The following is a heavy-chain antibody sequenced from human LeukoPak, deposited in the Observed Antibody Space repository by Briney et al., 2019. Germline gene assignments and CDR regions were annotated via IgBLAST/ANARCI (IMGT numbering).Heavy chain of an antibody. V-gene: IGHV3-23*01. J-gene: IGHJ4*02. CDR1: GFTFSSYA. CDR3: AKLPLTGDYFDY. CDR2: ISGSGGGT. D-gene: IGHD7-27*01. Sequence: GGSLRLSCAASGFTFSSYAMSWVRQAPGKGLEWVSAISGSGGGTYYADSVKGRFTISRDNSKNTLYLQMNSLRAEDTAVYYRAKLPLTGDYFDYWGQGTLVTVSS.